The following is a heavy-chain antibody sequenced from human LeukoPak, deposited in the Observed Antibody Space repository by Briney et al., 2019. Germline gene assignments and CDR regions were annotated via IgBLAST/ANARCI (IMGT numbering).Heavy chain of an antibody. CDR2: VSDSGSNT. CDR1: GFTFSGYA. Sequence: GGSLRLSYAASGFTFSGYAMSWVRQAPGKGLEWVSSVSDSGSNTYYAASVKGRFTISRDNSKNTLYLQMNSLRAEDTAVYYCAKGSTSWLYFDYWGQGTLVTVSS. D-gene: IGHD6-13*01. J-gene: IGHJ4*02. CDR3: AKGSTSWLYFDY. V-gene: IGHV3-23*01.